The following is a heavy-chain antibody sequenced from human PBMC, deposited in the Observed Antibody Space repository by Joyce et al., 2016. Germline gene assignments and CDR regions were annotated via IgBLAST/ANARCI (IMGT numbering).Heavy chain of an antibody. CDR3: ARDAGFGLDALDI. Sequence: QVQLQQSGPGLVKPSQILSLTCAISGDFVSSNSAAWNWIRQSPSRGLEGLVRTFYRSKWYNDYAVSVRSRISINPDTSKNLFSLHLNSVTPEDTAVYYCARDAGFGLDALDIWGQGTMVTVSS. D-gene: IGHD3/OR15-3a*01. J-gene: IGHJ3*02. V-gene: IGHV6-1*01. CDR2: TFYRSKWYN. CDR1: GDFVSSNSAA.